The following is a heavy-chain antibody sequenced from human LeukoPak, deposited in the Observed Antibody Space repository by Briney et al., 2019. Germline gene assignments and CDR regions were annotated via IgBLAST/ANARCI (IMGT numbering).Heavy chain of an antibody. V-gene: IGHV3-11*01. CDR1: GFTFSDYY. CDR3: ASAGRYSYDATWVDY. D-gene: IGHD5-18*01. Sequence: GGSLRLSCAASGFTFSDYYMSWIRQAPGKGLEWVSYISSSGSTIYYADSVKGRFTISRDNAKNSLYLQMNSLRAEDTAVYYCASAGRYSYDATWVDYWGQGTLVTVSS. CDR2: ISSSGSTI. J-gene: IGHJ4*02.